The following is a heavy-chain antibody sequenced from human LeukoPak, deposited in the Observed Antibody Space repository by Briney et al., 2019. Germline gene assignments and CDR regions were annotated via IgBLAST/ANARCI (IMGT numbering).Heavy chain of an antibody. CDR3: ARVAPGYCSSTSCYPIWAFDI. CDR1: GFTVSSKY. CDR2: IKQDGSEK. V-gene: IGHV3-7*01. Sequence: PGGSLRLSCSASGFTVSSKYMSWVRQAPGKGLEWVANIKQDGSEKYYVDSVKGRFTISRDNAKNPLYLQMNSLRAEDTDVYYCARVAPGYCSSTSCYPIWAFDIWGQGTMVTVSS. J-gene: IGHJ3*02. D-gene: IGHD2-2*01.